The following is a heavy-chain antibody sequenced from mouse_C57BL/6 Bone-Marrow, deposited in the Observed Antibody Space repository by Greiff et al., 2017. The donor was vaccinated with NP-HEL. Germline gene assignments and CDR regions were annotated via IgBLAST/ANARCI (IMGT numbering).Heavy chain of an antibody. V-gene: IGHV1-59*01. CDR1: GYTFTSYW. Sequence: QVQLKQPGAELVRPGTSVKLSCKASGYTFTSYWMHWVKQRPGQGLEWIGVIDPSDSYTNYNQKFKGKATLTVDTSSSTAYMQLISLTSEDSSVYYCARNFPICYFDYWGQGTTLTVSS. J-gene: IGHJ2*01. CDR3: ARNFPICYFDY. CDR2: IDPSDSYT.